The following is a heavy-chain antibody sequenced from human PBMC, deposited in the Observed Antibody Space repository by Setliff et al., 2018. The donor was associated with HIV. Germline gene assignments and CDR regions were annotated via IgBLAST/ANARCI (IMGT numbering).Heavy chain of an antibody. CDR1: GGSFRGYY. Sequence: ETLSLTCSVSGGSFRGYYWSWIRQSPGKGLEWIGEVSHVGDANYNPSLETRVAISVDTSNYHFTLNLTSVTATDTAMYYCARRGRYYGPQTQWGRGTLVTVSS. CDR2: VSHVGDA. CDR3: ARRGRYYGPQTQ. D-gene: IGHD3-10*01. J-gene: IGHJ1*01. V-gene: IGHV4-34*01.